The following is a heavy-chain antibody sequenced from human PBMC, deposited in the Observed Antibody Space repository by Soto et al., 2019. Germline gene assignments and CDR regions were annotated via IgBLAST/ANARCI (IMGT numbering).Heavy chain of an antibody. J-gene: IGHJ4*02. V-gene: IGHV3-23*01. CDR2: FTTGGAT. Sequence: GGSLRLSCAASDFTFSNSDMSWVRQAPGKGLDWVSTFTTGGATRYADSVKGRFTISRDNSKSTLYLQMNSLRVEDTAVYYCAKWVPDTGFVDWGQGTLVTVSS. CDR3: AKWVPDTGFVD. CDR1: DFTFSNSD.